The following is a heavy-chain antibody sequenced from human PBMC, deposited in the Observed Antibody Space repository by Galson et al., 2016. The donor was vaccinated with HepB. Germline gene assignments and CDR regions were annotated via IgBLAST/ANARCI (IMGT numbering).Heavy chain of an antibody. D-gene: IGHD2-15*01. CDR1: GYIFSSY. CDR2: INPSGGST. CDR3: ARDEGYCSGGSCYKSAFDI. J-gene: IGHJ3*02. Sequence: SVKVSCKASGYIFSSYMHWVRQAPGQGLEWMGIINPSGGSTSYAQKFQDRVTMTRDTSTSTVYMELISLRSEDTAVYFCARDEGYCSGGSCYKSAFDIWCQGTMVTVSS. V-gene: IGHV1-46*01.